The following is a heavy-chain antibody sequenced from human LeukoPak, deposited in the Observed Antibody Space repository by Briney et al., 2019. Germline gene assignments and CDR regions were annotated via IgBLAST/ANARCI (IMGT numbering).Heavy chain of an antibody. CDR3: AKEATVTDWYFDF. D-gene: IGHD4-17*01. CDR1: GFTFSSYG. Sequence: GGSLRLSCAASGFTFSSYGMHWVRQAPGKGLEWVAVISYDGSNKYYADSVKGRFTISRDNSKNTLYLQMNSLRAEDTAVYYCAKEATVTDWYFDFWGRGTLVTVSS. J-gene: IGHJ2*01. CDR2: ISYDGSNK. V-gene: IGHV3-30*18.